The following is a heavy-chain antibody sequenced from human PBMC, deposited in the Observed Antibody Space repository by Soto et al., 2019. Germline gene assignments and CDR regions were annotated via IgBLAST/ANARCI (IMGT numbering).Heavy chain of an antibody. CDR3: ARVDYVYIWGSYSH. V-gene: IGHV1-69*01. J-gene: IGHJ4*02. D-gene: IGHD3-16*01. CDR2: IIPSFGTA. CDR1: GGTFSRYA. Sequence: QVQLVQSGAEVKKPGSSVKVSCKASGGTFSRYAISWVRQAPGQGPEWMGGIIPSFGTANYAQKFQGRVTVTADEPTSTAYRELRSLTHEDTAVYYCARVDYVYIWGSYSHWGQGTLVTVSS.